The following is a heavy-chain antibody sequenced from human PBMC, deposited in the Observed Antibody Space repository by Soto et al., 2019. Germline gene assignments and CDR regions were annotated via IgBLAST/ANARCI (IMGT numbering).Heavy chain of an antibody. J-gene: IGHJ6*03. CDR3: TTVVGPLPGRYSGYPYCYLDV. CDR2: IKTNTDGGTT. Sequence: EDPLVESGGGLVKPGGSLRLSCAASGFTFRNAWMRWVRQAPGKGLEWVGRIKTNTDGGTTDYAAPVKDRFTISRDDSKNTVYLQMHSLKPEDTAVYYCTTVVGPLPGRYSGYPYCYLDVWGKGTTVTVSS. CDR1: GFTFRNAW. D-gene: IGHD5-12*01. V-gene: IGHV3-15*01.